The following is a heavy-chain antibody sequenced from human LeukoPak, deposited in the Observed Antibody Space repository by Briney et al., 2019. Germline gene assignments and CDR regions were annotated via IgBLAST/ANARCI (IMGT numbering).Heavy chain of an antibody. V-gene: IGHV1-69*06. CDR3: ARLPNWGGYYYDSSGYYA. CDR2: IIPIFGTA. D-gene: IGHD3-22*01. Sequence: SVKVSCKASGGTFSSYAISWVRQAPGQGLEWMGGIIPIFGTANYAQKFQGRVTITADKSTSTAYMELSSLRSEDTAVYYCARLPNWGGYYYDSSGYYAWGQGTLVTVSS. CDR1: GGTFSSYA. J-gene: IGHJ5*02.